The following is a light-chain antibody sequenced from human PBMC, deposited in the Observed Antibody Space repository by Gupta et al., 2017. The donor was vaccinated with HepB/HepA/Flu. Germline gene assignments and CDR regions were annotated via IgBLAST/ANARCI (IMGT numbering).Light chain of an antibody. CDR2: GAS. CDR3: QQYNNWPPLT. J-gene: IGKJ4*01. Sequence: EIVLTQSPATLSVSPGERATLSCRASQSLSSNLAWYQQKPGQAPRLLIYGASTRATGIPARFSDSESGTEFTLTISSLQSEDFAVYYCQQYNNWPPLTFGGGTKVEIK. CDR1: QSLSSN. V-gene: IGKV3-15*01.